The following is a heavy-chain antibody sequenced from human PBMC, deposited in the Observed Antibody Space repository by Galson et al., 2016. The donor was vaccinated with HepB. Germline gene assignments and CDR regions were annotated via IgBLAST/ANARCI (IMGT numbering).Heavy chain of an antibody. V-gene: IGHV4-4*02. CDR1: AASISSDIW. J-gene: IGHJ3*02. CDR2: VYHSGTT. CDR3: ARVRSYYSDTSGYYKDAFDI. D-gene: IGHD3-22*01. Sequence: ETLSLTCAVSAASISSDIWWTWVRQSPGKGLEWIGAVYHSGTTYYNPSLKSRVSISVDKSNNQFSLNLSSVTAADTAVYYCARVRSYYSDTSGYYKDAFDIWGQGTMVTVSS.